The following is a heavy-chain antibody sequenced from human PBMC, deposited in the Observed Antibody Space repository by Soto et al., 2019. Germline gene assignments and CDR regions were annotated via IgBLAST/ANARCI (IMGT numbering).Heavy chain of an antibody. CDR2: INPATGDT. J-gene: IGHJ5*02. D-gene: IGHD1-26*01. Sequence: QVNLVQSGAEVQKPGASVRISCQASGYAFTTSAIHWVRQAPGQSLEWLGWINPATGDTKYSQNVRGRVTFALDTSATTAYVDLRSLSSHDTDVYYCARASGRSKLLTFYVDPWGQGTQVTVS. CDR3: ARASGRSKLLTFYVDP. CDR1: GYAFTTSA. V-gene: IGHV1-3*01.